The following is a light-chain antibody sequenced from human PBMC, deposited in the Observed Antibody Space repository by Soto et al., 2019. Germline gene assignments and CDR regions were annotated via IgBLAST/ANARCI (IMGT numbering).Light chain of an antibody. CDR1: QSISSY. Sequence: DLQMTQSPSSLSASVGDKLTNTCRANQSISSYLNWYQQKPGKAPKLLIYAASSLQSGVPSRFSGNGSGTDFTLTISSLQPEDFATYYCQQSFSTPSFGGGTKVEIK. CDR3: QQSFSTPS. CDR2: AAS. J-gene: IGKJ4*01. V-gene: IGKV1-39*01.